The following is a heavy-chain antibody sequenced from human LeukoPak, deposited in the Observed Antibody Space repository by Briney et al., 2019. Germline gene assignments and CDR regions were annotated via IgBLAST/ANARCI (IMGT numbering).Heavy chain of an antibody. D-gene: IGHD2-15*01. CDR3: ARPRIYCSGGTCFSSNYFDY. V-gene: IGHV5-51*01. CDR1: GYSFTNYW. Sequence: GESLKISCKGSGYSFTNYWIAWVRQMPGKGLEWMGIIYHDDSDTKYSPSFQGQVTISADKSISTAYLQWNSLEASDTAMNYCARPRIYCSGGTCFSSNYFDYWGQGTLVTVSS. CDR2: IYHDDSDT. J-gene: IGHJ4*02.